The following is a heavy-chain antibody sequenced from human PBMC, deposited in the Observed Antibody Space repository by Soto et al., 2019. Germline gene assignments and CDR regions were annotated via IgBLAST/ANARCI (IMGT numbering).Heavy chain of an antibody. CDR2: ISSSSSYI. V-gene: IGHV3-21*01. J-gene: IGHJ2*01. CDR1: GFTFSSYS. D-gene: IGHD3-22*01. CDR3: ARDAGDYYDSSGYYDVLFLGWYFDL. Sequence: EVQLVESGGGLVKPGGSLRLSCAASGFTFSSYSMNWVRQAPGKGLEWVSSISSSSSYIYYADSVKGRFTISRDNAKNPLYLQMNSLRAEETAVYYCARDAGDYYDSSGYYDVLFLGWYFDLWGRGTLVTVSS.